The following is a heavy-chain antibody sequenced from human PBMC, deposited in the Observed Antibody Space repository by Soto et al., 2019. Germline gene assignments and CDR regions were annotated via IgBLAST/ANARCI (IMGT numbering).Heavy chain of an antibody. J-gene: IGHJ5*02. D-gene: IGHD3-16*02. CDR2: INPNSGGT. CDR1: GYTFTGYY. CDR3: ARDSLTAGDNWFDP. V-gene: IGHV1-2*04. Sequence: ASVKVSCKASGYTFTGYYMHWVRQAPGQGLEWMGWINPNSGGTNYAQKFQGWVTMTRDTSISTAYMELSRLRSDDTAVYYCARDSLTAGDNWFDPWGQGTLVTVSS.